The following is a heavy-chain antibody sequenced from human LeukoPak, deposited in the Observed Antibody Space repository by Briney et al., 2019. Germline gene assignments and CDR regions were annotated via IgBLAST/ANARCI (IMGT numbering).Heavy chain of an antibody. Sequence: SETLSLTCTVSGTTVSIDYWSWIRQPPGKGLEWVGSIHHSGSSKYNSSLNNRVTIPLDKSKNQFSLSLTSVTVADTAVYYCARGYGWASYNNFNYWGQGILVTVSS. CDR1: GTTVSIDY. D-gene: IGHD3-10*01. CDR2: IHHSGSS. CDR3: ARGYGWASYNNFNY. V-gene: IGHV4-59*02. J-gene: IGHJ4*02.